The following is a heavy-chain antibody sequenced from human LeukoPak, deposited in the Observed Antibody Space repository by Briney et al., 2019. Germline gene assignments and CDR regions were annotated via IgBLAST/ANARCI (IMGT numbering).Heavy chain of an antibody. V-gene: IGHV3-48*01. J-gene: IGHJ6*03. Sequence: AGGSLRLSCAASGFTFSSYSMNWVRQAPGKGLEWVSYISSSSSTIYYADSVKGRFTISRDNAKNSLYLQMNSLRAEDTAVYYCARDEGLVAYYMDVWGKGTTVTVSS. CDR2: ISSSSSTI. D-gene: IGHD3-22*01. CDR1: GFTFSSYS. CDR3: ARDEGLVAYYMDV.